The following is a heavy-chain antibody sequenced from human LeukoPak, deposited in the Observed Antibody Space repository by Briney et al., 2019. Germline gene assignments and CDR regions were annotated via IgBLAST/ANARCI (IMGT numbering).Heavy chain of an antibody. CDR3: ARDTSTDYGGNWANFDY. CDR2: IIPIFGTA. J-gene: IGHJ4*02. Sequence: SVKVSCKASGGTFSSYAISWVRQAPGQGLEWMGRIIPIFGTANYAQKFQGRVTITTDESTSTAYMELSSLRSEDTAVYYCARDTSTDYGGNWANFDYWGQGTLVTVSS. V-gene: IGHV1-69*05. D-gene: IGHD4-23*01. CDR1: GGTFSSYA.